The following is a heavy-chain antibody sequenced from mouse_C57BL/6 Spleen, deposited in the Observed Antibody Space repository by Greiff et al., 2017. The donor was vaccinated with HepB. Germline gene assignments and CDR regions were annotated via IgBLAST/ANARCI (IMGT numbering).Heavy chain of an antibody. CDR2: FYPGDGDT. J-gene: IGHJ4*01. CDR1: GYAFSSSW. Sequence: QVQLKQSGPELVKPGASVKISCKASGYAFSSSWMNWVKQRPGKGLEWIGRFYPGDGDTNYNGKFKGKATLTADKSSSTAYMNLSSPTSDDSAVYFCASVPSAYAMDYWGQGTSVTVSS. CDR3: ASVPSAYAMDY. D-gene: IGHD6-1*01. V-gene: IGHV1-82*01.